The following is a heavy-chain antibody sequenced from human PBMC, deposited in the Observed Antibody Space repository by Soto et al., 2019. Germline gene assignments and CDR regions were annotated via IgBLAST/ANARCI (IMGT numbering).Heavy chain of an antibody. CDR2: IIPIFGTA. CDR3: ARFVAARPHYYYGMDV. V-gene: IGHV1-69*13. CDR1: GGTFSSYA. D-gene: IGHD6-6*01. Sequence: ASVKVSCKASGGTFSSYAISWVRQAPGQGLEWMGGIIPIFGTANYAQKFQGRVTITADESTSTAYMELSSLRSEDTAVYYCARFVAARPHYYYGMDVWGQGTTVTVSS. J-gene: IGHJ6*02.